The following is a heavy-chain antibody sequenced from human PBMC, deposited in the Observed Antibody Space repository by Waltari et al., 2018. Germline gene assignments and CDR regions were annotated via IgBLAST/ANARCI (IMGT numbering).Heavy chain of an antibody. Sequence: EVQLVASGGGLVKPGGSLTLSCAAPGLNFSNYSMNWVRQAPGKGLEWVSTISSSSTFIYYADSVKGRFTISRDNAKNSLFLQMNSLRAEDTAVYYCGRFYDSDGYWGQGTLVTVSS. J-gene: IGHJ4*02. V-gene: IGHV3-21*01. CDR1: GLNFSNYS. D-gene: IGHD5-12*01. CDR3: GRFYDSDGY. CDR2: ISSSSTFI.